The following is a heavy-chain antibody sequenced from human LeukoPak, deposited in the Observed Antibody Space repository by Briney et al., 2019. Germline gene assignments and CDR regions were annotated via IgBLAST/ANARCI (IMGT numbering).Heavy chain of an antibody. D-gene: IGHD1-1*01. J-gene: IGHJ6*02. CDR1: GFTFSSYA. CDR2: ISYDGSNK. V-gene: IGHV3-30-3*01. Sequence: GGSLRLSCAASGFTFSSYAMHWVRQAPGKGLEWVAVISYDGSNKYYADSVKGRFTISRDNSKNTLYLLMNSLRAEDTAVYYCARDGRYFYYYYGMDVWGQGTTVTVSS. CDR3: ARDGRYFYYYYGMDV.